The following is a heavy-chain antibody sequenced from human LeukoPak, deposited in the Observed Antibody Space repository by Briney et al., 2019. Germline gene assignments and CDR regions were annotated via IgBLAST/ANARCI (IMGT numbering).Heavy chain of an antibody. J-gene: IGHJ3*02. CDR1: GGTFSSYA. D-gene: IGHD6-19*01. Sequence: ASVKVSCKASGGTFSSYAISWVRQAPGQGLEWIGRIIPIFGTANYAQKFQGRVTITTDESTSTAYMELSSLRSEDTAVYYCARAEYSSGWYDDAFDIWGQGTMVTVSS. V-gene: IGHV1-69*05. CDR2: IIPIFGTA. CDR3: ARAEYSSGWYDDAFDI.